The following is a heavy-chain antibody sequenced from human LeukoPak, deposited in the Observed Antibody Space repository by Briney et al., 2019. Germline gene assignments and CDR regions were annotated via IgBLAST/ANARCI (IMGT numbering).Heavy chain of an antibody. CDR1: GFTFSSYG. D-gene: IGHD3-10*01. V-gene: IGHV3-30*03. CDR2: ISYDGSNK. CDR3: ARDYYGSGSYYNEENAFDI. Sequence: GGSLRLSCAASGFTFSSYGMHWVRQAPGKGLEWVAVISYDGSNKYYADSVKGRFTISRDNSKNALYLQMNSLRAEDTAVYYCARDYYGSGSYYNEENAFDIWGQGTMVTVSS. J-gene: IGHJ3*02.